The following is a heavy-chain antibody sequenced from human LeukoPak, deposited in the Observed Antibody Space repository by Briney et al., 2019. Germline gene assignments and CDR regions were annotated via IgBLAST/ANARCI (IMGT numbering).Heavy chain of an antibody. CDR1: GGTFSSYA. D-gene: IGHD1-7*01. Sequence: ASVKVSCKASGGTFSSYAISWVRQAPGQGLEWMGGIIPIFGTANYAQKFQGRVTITTDESTSTAYMELRSLRSEDTAVYYCARGAILEGTFDYWGQGTLVTVSS. CDR2: IIPIFGTA. V-gene: IGHV1-69*05. CDR3: ARGAILEGTFDY. J-gene: IGHJ4*02.